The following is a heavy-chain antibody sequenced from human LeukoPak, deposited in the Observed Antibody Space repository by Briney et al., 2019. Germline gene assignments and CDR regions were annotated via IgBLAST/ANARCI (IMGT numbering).Heavy chain of an antibody. Sequence: SVNVSCKASGGTFISYAISWVRQAPGQGLEWMGRIIPILGIANYAQKFQGRVTITADKSTSTAYMELSSLRSEDTAVYYCARCRYGDYYYYGMDVWGQGTTVTVSS. J-gene: IGHJ6*02. D-gene: IGHD4-17*01. CDR2: IIPILGIA. CDR1: GGTFISYA. CDR3: ARCRYGDYYYYGMDV. V-gene: IGHV1-69*04.